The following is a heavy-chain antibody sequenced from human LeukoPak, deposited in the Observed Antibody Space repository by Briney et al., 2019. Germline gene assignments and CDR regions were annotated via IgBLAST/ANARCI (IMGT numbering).Heavy chain of an antibody. D-gene: IGHD3-22*01. Sequence: GGSLRLSCAASGFIFSSYAMSWVRQAPGKGLEWVAVISYDGSNKYYADSVKGRFTISRDNSKNTLYLQMNSLRAEDTAVYYCAKAPSEGYDSSNWGQGTLVTVSS. V-gene: IGHV3-30*18. J-gene: IGHJ4*02. CDR1: GFIFSSYA. CDR3: AKAPSEGYDSSN. CDR2: ISYDGSNK.